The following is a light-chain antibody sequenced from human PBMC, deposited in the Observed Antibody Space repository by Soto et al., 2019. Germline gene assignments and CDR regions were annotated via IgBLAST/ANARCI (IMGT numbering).Light chain of an antibody. J-gene: IGKJ1*01. CDR2: KAS. CDR3: QQYNTYPTWT. Sequence: DIQMTQSPSTLSASVGDRVTITCRASQSISSYLARYQQKPGKAPKLLISKASTLESRVPSRFSGSGSGTEFTLTISSLQPDDFATYYCQQYNTYPTWTFGQGTKVEIK. CDR1: QSISSY. V-gene: IGKV1-5*03.